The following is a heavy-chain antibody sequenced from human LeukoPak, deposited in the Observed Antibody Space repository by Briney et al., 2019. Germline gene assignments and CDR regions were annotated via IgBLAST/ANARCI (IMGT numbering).Heavy chain of an antibody. CDR2: INQDGSEE. CDR3: VRDGGVSGYDLLDY. J-gene: IGHJ4*02. V-gene: IGHV3-7*01. D-gene: IGHD5-12*01. Sequence: AGGSLRLSCAASGFTISHYWMTWVRQAPGKGLEWVAHINQDGSEEHYMDSVKARFTISRDNAKNSLSLQMNSLRAEDTAVYYCVRDGGVSGYDLLDYWGQGTLVTVSS. CDR1: GFTISHYW.